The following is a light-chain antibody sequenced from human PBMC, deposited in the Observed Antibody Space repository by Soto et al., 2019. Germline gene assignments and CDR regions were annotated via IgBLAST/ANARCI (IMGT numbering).Light chain of an antibody. CDR2: AAS. CDR1: QTIRTY. J-gene: IGKJ2*01. Sequence: DIQMTQSPSALSACVGDRVTITCRASQTIRTYLNWYQQKPGKAPKLLIYAASTLQSAVPSRFSGSGSGTDFTLYISSLQPEDFATYYCQQSLGIPYTFGQGTRLEIK. CDR3: QQSLGIPYT. V-gene: IGKV1-39*01.